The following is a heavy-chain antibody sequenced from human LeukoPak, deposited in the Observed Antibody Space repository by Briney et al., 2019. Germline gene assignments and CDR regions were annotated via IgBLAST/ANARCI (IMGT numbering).Heavy chain of an antibody. CDR2: ISYDGSNK. CDR3: ARGTPSSSGWLYYGMDV. V-gene: IGHV3-30-3*01. CDR1: GFTFSNYA. D-gene: IGHD6-19*01. J-gene: IGHJ6*02. Sequence: GGSLRLSCAASGFTFSNYAMSWVRQAPGKGLEWVAVISYDGSNKYYADSVKGRFTISRDNSKNTLYLQMNSLRAEDTAVYYCARGTPSSSGWLYYGMDVWGQGTTVTVSS.